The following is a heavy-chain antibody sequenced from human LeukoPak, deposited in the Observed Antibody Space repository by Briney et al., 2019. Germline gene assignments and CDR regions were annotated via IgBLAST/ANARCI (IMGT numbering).Heavy chain of an antibody. CDR1: GFTFSSYA. V-gene: IGHV3-30*04. D-gene: IGHD2/OR15-2a*01. CDR3: AKGGNSRYYYYYMDV. CDR2: ISYDGSNK. J-gene: IGHJ6*03. Sequence: PGGSLRLSCAASGFTFSSYAMHWVRQAPGKGLEWVAVISYDGSNKYYADSVKGRFTISRENTLYLQMNSLRAEDTAVYYCAKGGNSRYYYYYMDVWGKGTTVTVSS.